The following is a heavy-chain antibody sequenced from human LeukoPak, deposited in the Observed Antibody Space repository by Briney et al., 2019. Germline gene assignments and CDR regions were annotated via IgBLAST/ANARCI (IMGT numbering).Heavy chain of an antibody. CDR3: ASAASSSWYYFDY. V-gene: IGHV3-23*01. CDR2: ISGSGGST. D-gene: IGHD6-13*01. J-gene: IGHJ4*02. CDR1: GFTFSSYA. Sequence: GGSLRLSCGASGFTFSSYAMSWVRQAPGKGLEWVSAISGSGGSTYYADSVKGRFTISRDNSKNTLYLQMTSLRAEDTAVYYCASAASSSWYYFDYWGQGTLVTVSS.